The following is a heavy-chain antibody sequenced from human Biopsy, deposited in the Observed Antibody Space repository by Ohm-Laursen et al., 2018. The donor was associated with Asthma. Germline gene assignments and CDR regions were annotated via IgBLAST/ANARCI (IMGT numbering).Heavy chain of an antibody. CDR2: VFYGGAT. V-gene: IGHV4-59*01. D-gene: IGHD4-23*01. J-gene: IGHJ1*01. Sequence: SETLSLTCRVYGDSISSYHWSWIRQPPGKGLEWIGYVFYGGATNYNPSLKSRVTISVDTSKNQFFLRLSSVTAADTAVYYCARGVVYGGDSYAEYFQHWGQGTLATVSS. CDR3: ARGVVYGGDSYAEYFQH. CDR1: GDSISSYH.